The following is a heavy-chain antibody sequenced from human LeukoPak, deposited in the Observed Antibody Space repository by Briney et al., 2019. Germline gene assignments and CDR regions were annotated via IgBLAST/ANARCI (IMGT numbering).Heavy chain of an antibody. CDR2: INYSGTT. J-gene: IGHJ4*02. CDR1: GGSISSSSYY. CDR3: ARVDIVVVPSASFDY. D-gene: IGHD2-2*01. Sequence: PSETLSLTCTVSGGSISSSSYYWGWIRQPPGKGLEWIGSINYSGTTYYNPSLKSRVTVSADTSRNQFSLKLSSVTAADTAVYYCARVDIVVVPSASFDYWGQGTLVTVS. V-gene: IGHV4-39*07.